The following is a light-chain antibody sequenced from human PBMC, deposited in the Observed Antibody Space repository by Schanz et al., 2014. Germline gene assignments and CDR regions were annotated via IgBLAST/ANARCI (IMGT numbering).Light chain of an antibody. CDR2: DAS. CDR1: QSVGTR. J-gene: IGKJ2*01. CDR3: QEYEGSLYT. Sequence: DFQMTQSPSSLSASVGDRVTITCRASQSVGTRLAWYQQKPGQAPKVLIHDASSLENGVPPRFSGSGSGTEFTLTITSLQPEDCGSYFCQEYEGSLYTFGQGTKLEIK. V-gene: IGKV1-5*01.